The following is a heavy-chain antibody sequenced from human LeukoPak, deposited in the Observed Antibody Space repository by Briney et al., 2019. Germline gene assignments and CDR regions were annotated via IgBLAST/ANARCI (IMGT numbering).Heavy chain of an antibody. CDR3: ARDPRGHSSSWYWELDWFDP. CDR1: GFTFSSYS. D-gene: IGHD6-13*01. Sequence: GGSLRLSCAASGFTFSSYSMNWVRQAPGKGLEWVSSISSSSYIYYADSVKGRFTISRDNAKNSLYLQMNSLRAEDTAVYYCARDPRGHSSSWYWELDWFDPWGQGTLVTVSS. CDR2: ISSSSYI. V-gene: IGHV3-21*01. J-gene: IGHJ5*02.